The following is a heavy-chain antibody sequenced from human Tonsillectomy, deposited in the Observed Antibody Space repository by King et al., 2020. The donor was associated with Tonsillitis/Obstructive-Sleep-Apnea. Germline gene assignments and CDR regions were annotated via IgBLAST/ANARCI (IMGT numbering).Heavy chain of an antibody. V-gene: IGHV4-31*03. J-gene: IGHJ5*02. CDR3: ARGGDIVVVPAAISPNWFDP. D-gene: IGHD2-2*01. Sequence: VQLQESGPGLVKPSQTLSLTCTVSGGSISSGAYYWSWIRQHPGKGLEWIGHIYYRGSTYYNPSLKSRVTISVDTSKNQFSLKLSSVTAADTAVYYCARGGDIVVVPAAISPNWFDPWGQGTLVTVSS. CDR2: IYYRGST. CDR1: GGSISSGAYY.